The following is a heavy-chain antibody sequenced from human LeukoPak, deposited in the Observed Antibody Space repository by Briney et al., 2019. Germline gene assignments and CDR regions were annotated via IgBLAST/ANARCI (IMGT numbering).Heavy chain of an antibody. CDR1: GYTFTGYY. J-gene: IGHJ4*02. D-gene: IGHD3-3*01. CDR2: IIPILGIA. V-gene: IGHV1-69*04. CDR3: ARDHESITIFGVVHYFDY. Sequence: SVKVSCKASGYTFTGYYMHWVRQAPGQGLEWMGRIIPILGIANYAQKFQGRVTITADKSTSTAYMELSSLRSEDTAVYYCARDHESITIFGVVHYFDYWGQGTLVTVSS.